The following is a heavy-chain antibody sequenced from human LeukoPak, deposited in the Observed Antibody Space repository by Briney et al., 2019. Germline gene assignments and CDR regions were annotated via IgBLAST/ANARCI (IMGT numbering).Heavy chain of an antibody. Sequence: GSLRLSCAASGFPFSSYSMNWVRQAPGKGLEWVSYISSSSGTIYYADSVKGRFTISRDNAKNSLYLQMNSLRAEDTAVYYCARGTGIAVEYFQHWGQGTLVTVSS. CDR2: ISSSSGTI. D-gene: IGHD6-19*01. V-gene: IGHV3-48*01. J-gene: IGHJ1*01. CDR3: ARGTGIAVEYFQH. CDR1: GFPFSSYS.